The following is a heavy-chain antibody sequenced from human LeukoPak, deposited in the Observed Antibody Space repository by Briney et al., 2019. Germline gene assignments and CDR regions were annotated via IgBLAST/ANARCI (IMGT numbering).Heavy chain of an antibody. V-gene: IGHV1-24*01. CDR3: ATRNFGDYGAFDI. CDR2: LDPEDGEA. J-gene: IGHJ3*02. CDR1: GYTLSDLA. Sequence: GASVKVSCKVSGYTLSDLAMHWVRQAPGKGLEWMGGLDPEDGEAIYAQPLQGRVTITEDTSSDTAYMVLSSLRSEDTAVYYCATRNFGDYGAFDIWGQGTMVTVSS. D-gene: IGHD4-17*01.